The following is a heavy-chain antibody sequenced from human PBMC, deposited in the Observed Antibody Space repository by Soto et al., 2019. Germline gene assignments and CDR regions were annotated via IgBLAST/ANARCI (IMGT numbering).Heavy chain of an antibody. CDR1: GYTFTSYD. CDR2: MNPNSGNT. V-gene: IGHV1-8*01. Sequence: QVQLVQSGAEVKKPGASVKVSCKASGYTFTSYDINWVRQATGQGLEWMGWMNPNSGNTGYAQKFQGRVTMTRNTSISTAYTDLSSLRPEATAVYSCARQKPYGMEVWGQGTTVTVSS. J-gene: IGHJ6*02. CDR3: ARQKPYGMEV.